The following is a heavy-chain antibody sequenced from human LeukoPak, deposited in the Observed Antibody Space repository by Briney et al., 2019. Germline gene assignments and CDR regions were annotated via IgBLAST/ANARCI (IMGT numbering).Heavy chain of an antibody. CDR3: VREPRVPLHPYSSGVFDN. V-gene: IGHV3-74*01. D-gene: IGHD6-19*01. Sequence: GGSLRLSCAASGFTFSTYWMHWVRQAPGKGLMWVSRIISDGSSTSYADSVKGRFTISRDNAKNTLYLRMNSLRAEDTALYYCVREPRVPLHPYSSGVFDNWGQGTLVTVSS. CDR2: IISDGSST. CDR1: GFTFSTYW. J-gene: IGHJ4*02.